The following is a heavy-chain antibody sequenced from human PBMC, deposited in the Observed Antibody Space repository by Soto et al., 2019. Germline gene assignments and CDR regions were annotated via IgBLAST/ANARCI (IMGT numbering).Heavy chain of an antibody. J-gene: IGHJ4*02. CDR3: ASRGLAARPTFDY. V-gene: IGHV4-34*01. Sequence: SETLSLTCAVYGGSFSGYYWSWIRQPPGKGLEWIGEINHSGSTNYNPSLKSRVTISVDTSKNQFSLKLSSVTAADTAVYYCASRGLAARPTFDYWGQGTLVTVSS. CDR2: INHSGST. D-gene: IGHD6-6*01. CDR1: GGSFSGYY.